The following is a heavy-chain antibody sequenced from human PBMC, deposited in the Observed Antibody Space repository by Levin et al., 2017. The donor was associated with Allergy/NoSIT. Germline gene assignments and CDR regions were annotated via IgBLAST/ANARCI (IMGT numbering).Heavy chain of an antibody. V-gene: IGHV4-39*01. J-gene: IGHJ6*02. D-gene: IGHD4-17*01. CDR3: ARLNYTDSRSFHGMDV. CDR2: IHYSGST. CDR1: GDSVTRTSSY. Sequence: KPSETLSLTCSVSGDSVTRTSSYWGWIRQPPGKGLEWIGSIHYSGSTYYNPSLKSRVTVSVDTSKNQFSLRLTSVTAADTAVYYCARLNYTDSRSFHGMDVWGQGTTVTVSS.